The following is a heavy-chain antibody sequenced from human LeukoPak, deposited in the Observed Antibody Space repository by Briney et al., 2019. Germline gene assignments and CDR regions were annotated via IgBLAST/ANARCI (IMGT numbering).Heavy chain of an antibody. CDR2: IYTSGST. CDR3: ARDLGYCSSTSCFNWFDP. J-gene: IGHJ5*02. D-gene: IGHD2-2*01. CDR1: GGSISSGSYY. V-gene: IGHV4-61*02. Sequence: SETLSLTCTVSGGSISSGSYYWSWIRQLAGKGLEWIGRIYTSGSTNYNPSLKSRVTISVDTSKNQFSLKLSSVTAADTAVYYCARDLGYCSSTSCFNWFDPWGQGTLVTVSS.